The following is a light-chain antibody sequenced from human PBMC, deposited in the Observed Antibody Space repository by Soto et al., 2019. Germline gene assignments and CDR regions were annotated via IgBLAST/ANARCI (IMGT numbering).Light chain of an antibody. CDR3: LQHNSYRWT. CDR2: DAS. CDR1: QSISSY. Sequence: DIQMTQSPSSLSASVGDRVTITCRASQSISSYLNWYQQKPGKAPKLLIYDASSLESGVPSRFSGSGSGTEFTLTITSLQPEDFATYYCLQHNSYRWTFGQGTKVDIK. J-gene: IGKJ1*01. V-gene: IGKV1-17*01.